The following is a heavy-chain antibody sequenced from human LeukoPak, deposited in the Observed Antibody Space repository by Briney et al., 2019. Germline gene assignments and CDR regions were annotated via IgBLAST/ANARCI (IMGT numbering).Heavy chain of an antibody. V-gene: IGHV3-30-3*01. Sequence: GGSLRLSCAASGFTFSSYAMHWVRQAPGKGLEWVAVISYDGSNKYYADSVKGRFTISRDNSKNTLYLQMNSLRAEDTAVYYCAREWIDVGAAFDIWGQGTMVTVSS. D-gene: IGHD2-2*03. CDR2: ISYDGSNK. CDR3: AREWIDVGAAFDI. CDR1: GFTFSSYA. J-gene: IGHJ3*02.